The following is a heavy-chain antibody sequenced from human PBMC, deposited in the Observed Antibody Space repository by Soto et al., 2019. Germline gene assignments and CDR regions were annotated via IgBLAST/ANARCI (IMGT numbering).Heavy chain of an antibody. CDR3: ARGRYGDY. V-gene: IGHV1-18*01. Sequence: QVHLVQSGAEVKKPGASVKVSCKASGYTFTSYGITWVRQAPGQGLEWMGWISAHNGNTDYAQKLEDRVIVTRDTSTSTASMELRSLRSDDTAVYYCARGRYGDYWGQGALVTVSS. D-gene: IGHD1-1*01. J-gene: IGHJ4*02. CDR1: GYTFTSYG. CDR2: ISAHNGNT.